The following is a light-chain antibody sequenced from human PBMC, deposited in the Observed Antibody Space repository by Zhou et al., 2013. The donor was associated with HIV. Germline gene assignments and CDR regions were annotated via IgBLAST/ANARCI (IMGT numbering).Light chain of an antibody. CDR3: QQYGASPWT. Sequence: DILLTQSPGTLSLSPGERATLSCRASQNVKSNYLAWYQQKPGQAPRLLIYDTSTRATGIPDRFSGSGSGTDFTLTISTLDPDDFAVYYCQQYGASPWTFGQGTKVE. V-gene: IGKV3-20*01. CDR1: QNVKSNY. J-gene: IGKJ1*01. CDR2: DTS.